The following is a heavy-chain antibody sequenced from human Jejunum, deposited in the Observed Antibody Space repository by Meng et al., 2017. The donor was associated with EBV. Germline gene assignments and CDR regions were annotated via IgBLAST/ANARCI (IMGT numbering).Heavy chain of an antibody. V-gene: IGHV3-74*01. CDR1: GLTLSHYW. CDR3: ATGQGDSSYYFDS. D-gene: IGHD3-10*01. CDR2: ISSDGRSI. J-gene: IGHJ4*02. Sequence: VGSGVGLLRPGDTLRLSCVASGLTLSHYWMHWVRQDPGKGLVWVSRISSDGRSITYADSVKGRFTISRDNAKNTLYLQMNSLRVEDTAVYYCATGQGDSSYYFDSWSQGTLVTVSS.